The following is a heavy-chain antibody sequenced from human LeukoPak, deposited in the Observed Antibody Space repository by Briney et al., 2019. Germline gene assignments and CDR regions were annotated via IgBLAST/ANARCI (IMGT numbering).Heavy chain of an antibody. V-gene: IGHV4-4*07. CDR3: AGVDFWSAPDGHYFDS. D-gene: IGHD3-3*01. J-gene: IGHJ4*02. Sequence: SETLSLTCSVSGGSIGTSYWSWIRQPAGKGLEWIGRIYTSGDTNYNPSLKSRVTISVDTSKNQFSLKLTSVTAADTAVYYCAGVDFWSAPDGHYFDSWGQGTLVTVSS. CDR1: GGSIGTSY. CDR2: IYTSGDT.